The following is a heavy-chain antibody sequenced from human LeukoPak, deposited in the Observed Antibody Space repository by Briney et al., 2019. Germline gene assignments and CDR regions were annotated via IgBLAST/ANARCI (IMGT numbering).Heavy chain of an antibody. CDR2: IIPIFGTA. D-gene: IGHD3-9*01. CDR3: ARDSTATGDYDILTGYYKNAFDI. J-gene: IGHJ3*02. Sequence: SVKVSCKASGGTFSSYAISWVRQAPGQGLEWMGGIIPIFGTANYAQKFQGRVTITADESTSTAYMELSSLRSEDTAVYYCARDSTATGDYDILTGYYKNAFDIWGQGTMVTVSS. CDR1: GGTFSSYA. V-gene: IGHV1-69*13.